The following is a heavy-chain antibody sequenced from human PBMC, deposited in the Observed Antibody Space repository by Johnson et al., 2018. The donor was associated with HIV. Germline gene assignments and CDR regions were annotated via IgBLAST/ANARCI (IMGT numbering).Heavy chain of an antibody. Sequence: VQLVESGGGLVQPGGSLRLSCAASGFIFSSYDMHWVRQATGKGLEWVSAIGTAGDTYYPGSVKGRFTISRGKAKNTLYLQMNSLRAEDTAVYYCAKDRWLRLPGAEFFCDIWGQGTMVTVSS. V-gene: IGHV3-13*01. CDR1: GFIFSSYD. CDR2: IGTAGDT. CDR3: AKDRWLRLPGAEFFCDI. D-gene: IGHD5-12*01. J-gene: IGHJ3*02.